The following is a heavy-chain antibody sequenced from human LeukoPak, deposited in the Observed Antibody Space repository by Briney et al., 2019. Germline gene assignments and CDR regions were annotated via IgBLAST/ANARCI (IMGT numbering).Heavy chain of an antibody. V-gene: IGHV3-74*01. CDR1: GFNFSRYW. CDR3: ARVPVDYDFWSGYYRGHAFDI. J-gene: IGHJ3*02. D-gene: IGHD3-3*01. CDR2: VNNDGSSP. Sequence: GGSLRLSCAASGFNFSRYWMHWVRQAPGKGLVWVSRVNNDGSSPSYADSVKGRFSISRDNAKNTLYLQMNSLRAEDTAVYYCARVPVDYDFWSGYYRGHAFDIWGQGTMVTVSS.